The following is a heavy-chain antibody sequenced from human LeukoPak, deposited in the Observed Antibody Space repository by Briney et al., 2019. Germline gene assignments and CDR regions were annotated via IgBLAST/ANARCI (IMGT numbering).Heavy chain of an antibody. CDR1: GGTFSSYA. CDR3: ARGGGWLQLTYYFDY. Sequence: ASVKVSCKASGGTFSSYAISWGRQAPGQGLEWMGRIIPILGIANYAQKFQGRVTITADKSTSTAYMELSSLRSEDTAVYYCARGGGWLQLTYYFDYWGQGTLVTVSS. CDR2: IIPILGIA. J-gene: IGHJ4*02. D-gene: IGHD5-24*01. V-gene: IGHV1-69*04.